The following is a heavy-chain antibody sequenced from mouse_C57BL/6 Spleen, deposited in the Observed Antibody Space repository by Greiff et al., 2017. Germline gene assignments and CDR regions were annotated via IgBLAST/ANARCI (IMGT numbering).Heavy chain of an antibody. CDR3: TRGRYDVESLYYYAMDY. J-gene: IGHJ4*01. V-gene: IGHV1-15*01. CDR1: GYTFTDYE. Sequence: QVQLKQSGAELVRPGASVTLSCKASGYTFTDYEMHWVKQTPVHGLEWIGAIDPETGGTAYNQKFKGKAILTADKSSSTAYMELRSLTSEDSAVYYCTRGRYDVESLYYYAMDYWGQGTSVTVSS. CDR2: IDPETGGT. D-gene: IGHD2-12*01.